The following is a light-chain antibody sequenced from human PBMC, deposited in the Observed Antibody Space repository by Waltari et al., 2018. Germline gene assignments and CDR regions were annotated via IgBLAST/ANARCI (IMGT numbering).Light chain of an antibody. CDR2: EGS. CDR3: SSYAGSGSPRV. V-gene: IGLV2-23*01. CDR1: NSDVGSYNL. J-gene: IGLJ3*02. Sequence: QSALIQPASVSGSPGQSITMSCTETNSDVGSYNLVFWYQQHPGKAPKFLIYEGSKRPSGVSYRFLGSKAGNTASLTISGLQADDEADYYCSSYAGSGSPRVFGGGTKLTVL.